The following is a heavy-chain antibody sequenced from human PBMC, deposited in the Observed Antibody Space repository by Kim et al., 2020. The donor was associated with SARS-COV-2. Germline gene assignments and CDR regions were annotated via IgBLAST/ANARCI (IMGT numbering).Heavy chain of an antibody. CDR1: GGSFSGYY. CDR3: ARSPYYSSWHTLLDY. V-gene: IGHV4-34*01. Sequence: SETLSLTCAVYGGSFSGYYWSWIRQPPGKGLEWIGENNHSGSTNYNPSLKSRVTISVDTSKNQFSLKLSSVTAADTAVYYCARSPYYSSWHTLLDYWAQG. J-gene: IGHJ4*02. D-gene: IGHD6-13*01. CDR2: NNHSGST.